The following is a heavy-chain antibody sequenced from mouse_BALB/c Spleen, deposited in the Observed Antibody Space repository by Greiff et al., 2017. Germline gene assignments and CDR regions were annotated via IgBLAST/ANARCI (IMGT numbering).Heavy chain of an antibody. D-gene: IGHD1-2*01. Sequence: EVKLMESGGGLVQPGGSLKLSCAASGFTFSSYTMSWVRQTPEKRLEWVAYISNGGGSTYYPDTVKGRFTISRDNAKNTLYLQMSSLKSEDTAMYYCARHSLLRPFDYWGQGTLVTVSA. CDR2: ISNGGGST. J-gene: IGHJ3*01. V-gene: IGHV5-12-2*01. CDR3: ARHSLLRPFDY. CDR1: GFTFSSYT.